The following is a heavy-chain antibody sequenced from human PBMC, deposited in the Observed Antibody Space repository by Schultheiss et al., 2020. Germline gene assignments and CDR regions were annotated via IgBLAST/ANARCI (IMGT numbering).Heavy chain of an antibody. J-gene: IGHJ6*02. V-gene: IGHV3-74*01. CDR2: INSDGSST. CDR1: GFTFDYYW. Sequence: GGSLRLSCAASGFTFDYYWMHWVRQDPRQGLVWVSRINSDGSSTSYADSVKGRFTISRDNAKNTLYLQMNSLRAEDTAVYYCARGGSHIVVVGADYGMDVWGQGTTVTVSS. CDR3: ARGGSHIVVVGADYGMDV. D-gene: IGHD2-21*01.